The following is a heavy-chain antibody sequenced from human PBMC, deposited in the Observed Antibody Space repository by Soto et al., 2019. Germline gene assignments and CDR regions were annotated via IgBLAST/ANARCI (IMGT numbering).Heavy chain of an antibody. Sequence: SETLSLTCAVYGGSFSGYYWSWIRRPPGKGLEWIGEINHSGSTNYNPSLKSRVTISVDTSKNQFSLKLSSVTAADTAVYYCARKSSGWYRGYFDYWGQGTLVTVSS. CDR3: ARKSSGWYRGYFDY. V-gene: IGHV4-34*01. J-gene: IGHJ4*02. CDR2: INHSGST. D-gene: IGHD6-19*01. CDR1: GGSFSGYY.